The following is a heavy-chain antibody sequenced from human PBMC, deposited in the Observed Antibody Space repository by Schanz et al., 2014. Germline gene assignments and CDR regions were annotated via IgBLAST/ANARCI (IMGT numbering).Heavy chain of an antibody. Sequence: QVQLVESGGGVVQPGRSLRLSCAASGFIFRGHAMHWVRQAPGKGLEKVAAISTDGTNTYYAASVRGRFTISRDNSKNTVYLQMDSLRSEDTAVYYCTRDRGALVTHNDALNLWGQGTMVSVSS. CDR3: TRDRGALVTHNDALNL. V-gene: IGHV3-30*04. D-gene: IGHD2-8*02. J-gene: IGHJ3*01. CDR2: ISTDGTNT. CDR1: GFIFRGHA.